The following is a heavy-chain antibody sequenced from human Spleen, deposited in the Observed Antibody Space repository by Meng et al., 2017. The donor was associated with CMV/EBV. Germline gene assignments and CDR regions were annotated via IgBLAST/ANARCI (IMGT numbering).Heavy chain of an antibody. CDR3: AVGGIAAAGATDYYYVMDV. J-gene: IGHJ6*02. CDR2: IIPIFGTA. V-gene: IGHV1-69*05. Sequence: SVKVSCKASGGTFSSYAISWVRQAPGQGLEWMGGIIPIFGTANYAQKLQGRVAMTTDTSTNTAYMELRSLRSDDTAVYYCAVGGIAAAGATDYYYVMDVWAQGTTVTVSS. D-gene: IGHD6-13*01. CDR1: GGTFSSYA.